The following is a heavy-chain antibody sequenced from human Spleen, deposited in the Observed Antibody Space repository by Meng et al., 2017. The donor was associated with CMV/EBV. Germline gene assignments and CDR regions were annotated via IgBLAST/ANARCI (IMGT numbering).Heavy chain of an antibody. J-gene: IGHJ4*02. D-gene: IGHD1-26*01. V-gene: IGHV1-69*05. CDR1: GGTFRNYG. CDR3: AGAPRQPEKQWQLRGSYFDY. Sequence: SVKVSCKASGGTFRNYGISWVRQAPGQGLEWMGGITPLFDTPYYAQKVQGRVRITTDEPTSTAYMELSSLRSEDTAVYYCAGAPRQPEKQWQLRGSYFDYWGQGTLVTVSS. CDR2: ITPLFDTP.